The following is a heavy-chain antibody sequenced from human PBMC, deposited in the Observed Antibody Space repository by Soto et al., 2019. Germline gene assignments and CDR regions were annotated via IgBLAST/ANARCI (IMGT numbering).Heavy chain of an antibody. Sequence: GAPVKVSCKASGYTFTSYYMHWVRQAPGQGLEWMGIINPSGGSTSYAQKFQGRVTMTRDTSTSTVYMELSSLRSEDTAVYYCARASAAAGLYYYYYYGMDVWGQGTTVTVSS. CDR2: INPSGGST. J-gene: IGHJ6*02. V-gene: IGHV1-46*01. CDR3: ARASAAAGLYYYYYYGMDV. D-gene: IGHD6-13*01. CDR1: GYTFTSYY.